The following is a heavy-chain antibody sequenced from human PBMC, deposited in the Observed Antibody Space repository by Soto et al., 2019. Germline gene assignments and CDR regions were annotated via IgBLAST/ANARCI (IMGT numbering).Heavy chain of an antibody. CDR2: IYHSGST. V-gene: IGHV4-30-2*01. D-gene: IGHD4-4*01. CDR3: ARGMTTVTTLAY. CDR1: GGSISSGGYS. J-gene: IGHJ4*02. Sequence: SETLSLTCAVSGGSISSGGYSWSWIRQPPGKGLEWIGYIYHSGSTYYNPSLKSRVTISVDRSKNQFSLKLSSVTAADTAVYYGARGMTTVTTLAYWGKGTLVTVSS.